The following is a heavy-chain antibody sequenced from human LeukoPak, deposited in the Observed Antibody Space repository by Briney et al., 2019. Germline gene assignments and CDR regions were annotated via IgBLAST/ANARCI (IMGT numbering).Heavy chain of an antibody. Sequence: TGGSLRLSCAASGFTFSDYYMSWIRQAPGKGLEWVSYISSSGSTIYYANSVKGRFTISRDNAKNSLYLQMNSLRAEDTAVYYCARANYYDSSGYYYVVGSFDYWGQGTLVTVSS. D-gene: IGHD3-22*01. J-gene: IGHJ4*02. CDR2: ISSSGSTI. V-gene: IGHV3-11*01. CDR1: GFTFSDYY. CDR3: ARANYYDSSGYYYVVGSFDY.